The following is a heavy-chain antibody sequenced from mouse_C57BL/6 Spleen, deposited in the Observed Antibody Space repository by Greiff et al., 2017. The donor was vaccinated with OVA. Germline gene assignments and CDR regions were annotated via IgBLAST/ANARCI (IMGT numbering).Heavy chain of an antibody. CDR2: IYPGDGDT. CDR3: ARSFQIPPQYYGSSPYWYFDV. CDR1: GYAFSSYW. J-gene: IGHJ1*03. V-gene: IGHV1-80*01. D-gene: IGHD1-1*01. Sequence: VQLQQSGAELVKPGASVKISCKASGYAFSSYWMNWVQQRPGKGLEWIGQIYPGDGDTNYNGKFKGKATLTAEKSSSTAYMQRSSLTSEDSAVYFCARSFQIPPQYYGSSPYWYFDVWGTGTTVTVSS.